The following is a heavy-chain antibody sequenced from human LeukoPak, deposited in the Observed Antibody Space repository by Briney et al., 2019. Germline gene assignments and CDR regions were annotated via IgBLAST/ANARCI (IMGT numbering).Heavy chain of an antibody. CDR3: ARHRYYGSGNIWFDP. CDR2: IYYSGST. CDR1: GCSISSSSYY. V-gene: IGHV4-39*01. J-gene: IGHJ5*02. Sequence: SETLSLTCTVSGCSISSSSYYWGWIRQPPGKGLEWMGSIYYSGSTYYNPSLKRRVTISVDTSKNQFSLKLSSVTAADTAVYYCARHRYYGSGNIWFDPWGQGTLVTVSS. D-gene: IGHD3-10*01.